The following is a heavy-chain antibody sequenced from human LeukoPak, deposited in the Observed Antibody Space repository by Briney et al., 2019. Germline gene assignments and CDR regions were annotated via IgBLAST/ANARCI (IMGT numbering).Heavy chain of an antibody. D-gene: IGHD3-22*01. J-gene: IGHJ4*02. CDR1: GGSISSGSYY. CDR3: AREAGYYYDSSGRRSDY. CDR2: IYTSGST. V-gene: IGHV4-61*02. Sequence: TPSQTLSFTCTVSGGSISSGSYYWSWIRQPAGKGLEWIGRIYTSGSTNYNPSLKSRVTISVDTSKNQFSLKLSSVTAADTAVYYCAREAGYYYDSSGRRSDYWGQGTLVTVSS.